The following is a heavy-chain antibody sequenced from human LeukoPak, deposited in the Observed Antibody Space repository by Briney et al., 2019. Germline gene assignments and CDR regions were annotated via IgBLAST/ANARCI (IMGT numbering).Heavy chain of an antibody. CDR3: AKEPNYEGDWFDP. V-gene: IGHV3-23*01. CDR2: ISGSGGST. J-gene: IGHJ5*02. Sequence: GGSLRLSCAASAFIFSSYGMHWVRQAPGKGLEWVSAISGSGGSTYYADSVKGRFTISRDNSKNTLYLQMNSLRAEDTAVYYCAKEPNYEGDWFDPWGQGTLVTVSS. D-gene: IGHD1-7*01. CDR1: AFIFSSYG.